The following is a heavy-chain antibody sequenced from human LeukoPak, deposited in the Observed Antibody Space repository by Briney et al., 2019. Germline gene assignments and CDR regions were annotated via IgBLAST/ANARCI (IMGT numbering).Heavy chain of an antibody. Sequence: SQTLSLTCATSGDSVSSNSAAWNWIRQSPSRGLEWLGRTYYRSKWYNDYAVSVKSRITINPDTSKNQFSLQLNSVTPEDTAVYYCARESLNLNYYDSSGYYYDFYYFDYWGQGTLVTVSS. CDR1: GDSVSSNSAA. CDR2: TYYRSKWYN. V-gene: IGHV6-1*01. CDR3: ARESLNLNYYDSSGYYYDFYYFDY. J-gene: IGHJ4*02. D-gene: IGHD3-22*01.